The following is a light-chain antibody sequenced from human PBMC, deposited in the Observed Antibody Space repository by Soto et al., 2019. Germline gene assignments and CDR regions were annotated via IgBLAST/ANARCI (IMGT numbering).Light chain of an antibody. V-gene: IGKV2-28*01. CDR2: LGS. Sequence: DIVMTQSPLSLPVTPGEPAPISCRSSQSLLHSNGYNYLDWYLQKPGESPQLLIYLGSSRASGVPDRFSGSGSGTDFTLKISRVEAEDVGVYYCMQALHTPPTFGGGTKLEIK. CDR1: QSLLHSNGYNY. CDR3: MQALHTPPT. J-gene: IGKJ4*01.